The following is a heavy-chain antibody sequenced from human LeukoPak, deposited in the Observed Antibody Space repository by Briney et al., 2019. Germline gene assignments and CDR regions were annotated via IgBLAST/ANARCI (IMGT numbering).Heavy chain of an antibody. CDR2: IYWNDDK. CDR1: GFSLSTSGVG. D-gene: IGHD6-13*01. CDR3: AHRRGKLVHDY. V-gene: IGHV2-5*01. J-gene: IGHJ4*02. Sequence: SGPTLVQPTQPLTLTCTFSGFSLSTSGVGVGWIRQPPGKALEWLALIYWNDDKRYSPSLKSRLTITKDTSKNQVVLTMTNMDPVDTATYYCAHRRGKLVHDYWGQGTLVTVSS.